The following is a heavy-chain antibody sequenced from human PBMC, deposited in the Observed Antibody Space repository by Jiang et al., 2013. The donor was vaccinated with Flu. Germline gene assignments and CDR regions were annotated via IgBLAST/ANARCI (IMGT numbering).Heavy chain of an antibody. J-gene: IGHJ4*02. Sequence: CTVSGDSISSSSSYWGWIRQPPGKGLEWIGTIYYSGSTHYNPSLKSRVTILRDTSKNQFSLKLSSMTAADTAVYYCARQARILTGYPLDYWGQGTLVTVSS. CDR2: IYYSGST. CDR1: GDSISSSSSY. D-gene: IGHD3-9*01. CDR3: ARQARILTGYPLDY. V-gene: IGHV4-39*07.